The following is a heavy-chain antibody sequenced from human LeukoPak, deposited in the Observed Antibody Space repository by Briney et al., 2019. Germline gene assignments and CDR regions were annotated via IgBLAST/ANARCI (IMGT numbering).Heavy chain of an antibody. CDR1: GFTFSSYE. D-gene: IGHD5-18*01. J-gene: IGHJ4*02. Sequence: GGSLRLSCAASGFTFSSYEMNWVRQAPGKGLVWVSRVDNDGSGTTYADSVKGRFTISRDNAKNTVYLQMNSLRAEDTAVYYCARSQRGYSYGEHWGQGTPVTVSS. V-gene: IGHV3-74*01. CDR2: VDNDGSGT. CDR3: ARSQRGYSYGEH.